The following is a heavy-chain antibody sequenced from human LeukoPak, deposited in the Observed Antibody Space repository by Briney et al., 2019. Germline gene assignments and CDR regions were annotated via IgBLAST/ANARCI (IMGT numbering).Heavy chain of an antibody. CDR1: GFTAATNY. CDR3: ARIGDHFHWYLDL. J-gene: IGHJ2*01. V-gene: IGHV3-53*01. CDR2: LYSGADT. Sequence: SGGSLRLSCTASGFTAATNYMNWVRQPPGKGLEWVSILYSGADTYYADSVKGRFVVSRDSSKNMLFLHMNALRPEDTALYYCARIGDHFHWYLDLWGRGTLVTVSS. D-gene: IGHD3-3*02.